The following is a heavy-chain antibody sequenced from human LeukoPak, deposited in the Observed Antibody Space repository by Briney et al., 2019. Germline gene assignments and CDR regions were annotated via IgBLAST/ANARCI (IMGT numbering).Heavy chain of an antibody. CDR2: ISYDGSIK. Sequence: PGRSLRLSCAASGFTFSSYAMHWVRQAPGKGPEWVAVISYDGSIKSYTDSAKGQFTISRDNPKNTLYLQLNGLRVEDTAVYYCARGRAGNYHDYWGQGTLVTVTS. J-gene: IGHJ4*02. D-gene: IGHD1-7*01. CDR3: ARGRAGNYHDY. V-gene: IGHV3-30-3*01. CDR1: GFTFSSYA.